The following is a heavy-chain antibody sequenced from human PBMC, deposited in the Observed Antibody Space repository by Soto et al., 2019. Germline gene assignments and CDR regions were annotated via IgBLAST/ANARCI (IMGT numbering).Heavy chain of an antibody. CDR3: ARASNKRGYSYGPDY. D-gene: IGHD5-18*01. CDR1: GGSVRSSTYY. V-gene: IGHV4-39*01. Sequence: PSETLSLTCTVSGGSVRSSTYYWGWIRQSPGKGLEWIGSIYYSGSTHNNPSLKSRVTMSVDTYTNQFSLKLSSVTAADTAVYYCARASNKRGYSYGPDYWGQGTLVTVSS. J-gene: IGHJ4*02. CDR2: IYYSGST.